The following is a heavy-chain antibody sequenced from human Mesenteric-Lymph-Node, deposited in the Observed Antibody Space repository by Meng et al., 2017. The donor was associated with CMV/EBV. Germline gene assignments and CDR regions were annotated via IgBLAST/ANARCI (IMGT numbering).Heavy chain of an antibody. CDR1: GFTFSNYA. CDR2: ISHDGNKK. J-gene: IGHJ4*02. CDR3: ARDSAGWPFFDF. Sequence: GESLKISCAASGFTFSNYALHWVRQSPGKGLEWVAVISHDGNKKYYADSVRGQFTISRDNSNNMLFLQMDSLRAEDTAVYYCARDSAGWPFFDFWGQGTLVTVSS. D-gene: IGHD3/OR15-3a*01. V-gene: IGHV3-30*04.